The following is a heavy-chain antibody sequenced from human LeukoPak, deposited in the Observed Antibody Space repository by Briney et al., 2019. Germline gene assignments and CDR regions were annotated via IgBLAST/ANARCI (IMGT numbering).Heavy chain of an antibody. Sequence: ASVKVSCKASGYTFTGYYMHWVRQAPGQGLAWMGWINPNSGGTNYAQKFQGRVTMTRDTSISTAYMELSRLRSDDTAVYYCARDAGYCSGGSCYSDYWGQGTLVTVSS. D-gene: IGHD2-15*01. CDR1: GYTFTGYY. V-gene: IGHV1-2*02. J-gene: IGHJ4*02. CDR3: ARDAGYCSGGSCYSDY. CDR2: INPNSGGT.